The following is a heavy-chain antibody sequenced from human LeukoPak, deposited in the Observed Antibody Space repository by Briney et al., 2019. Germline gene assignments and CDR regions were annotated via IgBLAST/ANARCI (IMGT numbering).Heavy chain of an antibody. D-gene: IGHD6-13*01. CDR2: MNPNSDNT. CDR3: ARARTPLIAAAGTHYYYGMDV. V-gene: IGHV1-8*01. Sequence: ASVKVSCKASGYSFTSYDINWGRQATGQGLEWMGWMNPNSDNTGYAQKFQGRVTMTRNTSISTAYMELSSLGSDDTAVYYCARARTPLIAAAGTHYYYGMDVWGQGTTVTVSS. J-gene: IGHJ6*02. CDR1: GYSFTSYD.